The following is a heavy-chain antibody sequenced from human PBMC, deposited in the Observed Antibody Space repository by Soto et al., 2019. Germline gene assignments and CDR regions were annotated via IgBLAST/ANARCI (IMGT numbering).Heavy chain of an antibody. D-gene: IGHD6-13*01. CDR1: GFTFSSYA. CDR2: ISGSGGST. J-gene: IGHJ4*02. CDR3: AKDPGIAAAGTEYYFDY. V-gene: IGHV3-23*01. Sequence: GGSLRLSCAASGFTFSSYAMSWVRQAPGKGLEWVSAISGSGGSTYYADSVKGRFTISRDNSKNTLYLQMNSLRAEDTAVYYCAKDPGIAAAGTEYYFDYWGQGTLVTVSS.